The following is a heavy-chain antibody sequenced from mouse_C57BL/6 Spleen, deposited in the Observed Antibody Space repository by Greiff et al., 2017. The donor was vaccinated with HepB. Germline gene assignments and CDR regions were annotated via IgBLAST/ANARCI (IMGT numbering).Heavy chain of an antibody. V-gene: IGHV1-76*01. J-gene: IGHJ3*01. CDR3: AREDYDYDRGFAY. D-gene: IGHD2-4*01. Sequence: QVQLQQSGAELVRPGASVKLSCKASGYTFTDYYINWVKQRPGQGLEWIARIYPGSGNTYYNEKFKGKATLTAEKSSSTAYMQLSSLTSEDSAVYFCAREDYDYDRGFAYWGQGTLVTVSA. CDR2: IYPGSGNT. CDR1: GYTFTDYY.